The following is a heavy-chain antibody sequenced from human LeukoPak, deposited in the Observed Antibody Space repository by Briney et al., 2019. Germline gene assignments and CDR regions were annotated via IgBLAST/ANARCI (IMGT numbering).Heavy chain of an antibody. Sequence: SETLSLTCTVSGYSFSSGYYWGWIRQPPGKGLEWIGSIYHSGSTYYNPSLKSRVTISVDTSKNQFSLKLSSVTAADTAVYYCARGITVTTSFDYWGQGTLVTVSS. CDR2: IYHSGST. CDR3: ARGITVTTSFDY. J-gene: IGHJ4*02. CDR1: GYSFSSGYY. D-gene: IGHD4-17*01. V-gene: IGHV4-38-2*02.